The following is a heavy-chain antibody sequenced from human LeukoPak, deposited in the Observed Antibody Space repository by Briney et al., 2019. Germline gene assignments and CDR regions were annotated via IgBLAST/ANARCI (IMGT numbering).Heavy chain of an antibody. CDR2: INPSGGST. J-gene: IGHJ3*02. CDR3: ARAGASYYYDSSGYLPFDI. V-gene: IGHV1-46*01. Sequence: ASVKVSCKASGYTFTSYYMHWVRQAPGQGLEWMGIINPSGGSTSYAQKFQGRVTMTRDTSTSTVYMELSSLRSEDTAVYYCARAGASYYYDSSGYLPFDIWGQGTMVTVSS. CDR1: GYTFTSYY. D-gene: IGHD3-22*01.